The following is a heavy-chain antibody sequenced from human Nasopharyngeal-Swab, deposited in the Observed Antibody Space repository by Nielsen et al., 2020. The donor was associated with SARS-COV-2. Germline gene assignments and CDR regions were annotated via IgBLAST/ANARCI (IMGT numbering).Heavy chain of an antibody. J-gene: IGHJ4*02. CDR1: GFTFSDYY. V-gene: IGHV3-11*04. CDR3: AREMVGAPFDY. Sequence: GESLKISCAASGFTFSDYYMSWIRQAPGKGLEWVSYISSSGSTIYYADSVKGRFTISRDNAKNSLYPQMNSLRAEDTAVYYCAREMVGAPFDYWGQGTLVTVSS. CDR2: ISSSGSTI. D-gene: IGHD1-26*01.